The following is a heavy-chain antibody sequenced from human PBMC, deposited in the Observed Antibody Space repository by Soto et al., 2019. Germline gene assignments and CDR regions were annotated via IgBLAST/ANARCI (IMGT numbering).Heavy chain of an antibody. Sequence: GGSLRLSCAASGFTFSSYAMSWVRQAPGKGLEWVSSISSSSSYIYYADSVKGRFTISRENAKNSLYLQMNSLRAEDTAVYYCARAALEYSSSHLDYWGQGTLVTVSS. CDR2: ISSSSSYI. V-gene: IGHV3-21*01. CDR3: ARAALEYSSSHLDY. CDR1: GFTFSSYA. D-gene: IGHD6-6*01. J-gene: IGHJ4*02.